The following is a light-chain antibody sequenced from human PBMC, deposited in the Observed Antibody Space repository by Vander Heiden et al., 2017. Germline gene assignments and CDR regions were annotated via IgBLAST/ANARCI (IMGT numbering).Light chain of an antibody. CDR3: SSYTSSSTLV. CDR2: DVS. CDR1: SSDVGGHNY. J-gene: IGLJ2*01. V-gene: IGLV2-14*01. Sequence: QSALTQPAAVSGYHGQSITISCTGTSSDVGGHNYVSWYQQHPGKAPKLMIYDVSNRPSGVSNRFSGSKSGNTASLTISGLQAEDEADYYCSSYTSSSTLVFGGGTKLTVL.